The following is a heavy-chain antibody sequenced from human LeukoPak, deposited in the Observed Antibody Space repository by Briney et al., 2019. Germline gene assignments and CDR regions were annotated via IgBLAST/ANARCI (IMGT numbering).Heavy chain of an antibody. CDR1: GGSISGSSYY. CDR2: IYYSGST. Sequence: PSETLSLTCTVSGGSISGSSYYWGWIRQPPGKGREGMGSIYYSGSTYYNPSLKSRVTISVDTSKTQFSLKLSSVTAADTAVYYCARQEADFWSGYSDYWGQGTLVTVSS. D-gene: IGHD3-3*01. J-gene: IGHJ4*02. V-gene: IGHV4-39*01. CDR3: ARQEADFWSGYSDY.